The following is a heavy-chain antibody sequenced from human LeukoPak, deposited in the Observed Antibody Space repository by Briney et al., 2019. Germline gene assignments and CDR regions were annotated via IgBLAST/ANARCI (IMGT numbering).Heavy chain of an antibody. D-gene: IGHD3-22*01. V-gene: IGHV3-53*05. CDR1: GFTVSSNY. J-gene: IGHJ3*02. CDR3: AKDPGGSSGYPDAFDI. Sequence: GGSLRLSCAASGFTVSSNYMSWVRQAPGKGLEWVSVIHSGGSTYYADSVKGRFTISRDNSKNTLYLQMNSLRAEDTAVYYCAKDPGGSSGYPDAFDIWGQGTMVTVSS. CDR2: IHSGGST.